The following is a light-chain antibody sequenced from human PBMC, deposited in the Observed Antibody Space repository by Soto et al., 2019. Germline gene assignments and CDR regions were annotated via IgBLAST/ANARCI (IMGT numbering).Light chain of an antibody. V-gene: IGKV3-20*01. CDR3: HQYASSPLT. CDR2: GAS. J-gene: IGKJ4*01. Sequence: EIVLTQSPGTLSLSSGERATLSCRASQSVRSNYLAWYQQKPGQAPRLLIYGASSRATGIPDRFGGSGSGTDFTLTISRLEPEHFAVYYCHQYASSPLTFGGGTKVELK. CDR1: QSVRSNY.